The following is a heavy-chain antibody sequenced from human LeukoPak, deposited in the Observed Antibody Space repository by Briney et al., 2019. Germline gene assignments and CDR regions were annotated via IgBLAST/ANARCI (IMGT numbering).Heavy chain of an antibody. CDR2: ISSSGTII. CDR1: GFTFSSYE. Sequence: GGSLRLSCAASGFTFSSYEMNWVRQAPGKGLEWVSYISSSGTIIYYADSVKGRFTISRDNAKNPLDLQMSSLTVEDTAVYYCARDVVGYGYSDYWGQGTLVTVSS. J-gene: IGHJ4*02. V-gene: IGHV3-48*03. D-gene: IGHD5-18*01. CDR3: ARDVVGYGYSDY.